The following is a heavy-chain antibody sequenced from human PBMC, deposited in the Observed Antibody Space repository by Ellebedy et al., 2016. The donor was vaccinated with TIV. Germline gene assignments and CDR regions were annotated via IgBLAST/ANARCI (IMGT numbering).Heavy chain of an antibody. CDR3: ARSIGGPRPWWYFDL. D-gene: IGHD6-25*01. J-gene: IGHJ2*01. Sequence: GGSLRLSCKGSGYSFTSYWIGWVRQMPGKGLEWMGIIYPGDSDTRYSPSFQGQVTISADKSISTAYLQWSSLKASDTAMYYCARSIGGPRPWWYFDLWGRGTLVTVSS. CDR2: IYPGDSDT. CDR1: GYSFTSYW. V-gene: IGHV5-51*01.